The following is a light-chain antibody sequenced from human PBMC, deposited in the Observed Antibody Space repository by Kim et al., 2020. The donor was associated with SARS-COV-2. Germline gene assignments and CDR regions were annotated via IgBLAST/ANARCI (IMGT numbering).Light chain of an antibody. CDR1: QSVSSY. CDR2: DAS. J-gene: IGKJ1*01. V-gene: IGKV3-11*01. CDR3: QQHNNWPPWT. Sequence: EIVLTQSPATLSVSPGERATLSCRASQSVSSYLAWYQQKPGQAPRLLIYDASNRATGIPARFSGSGSGTDFTLTISSLEPEDFAVYYCQQHNNWPPWTFGQGTKVDIK.